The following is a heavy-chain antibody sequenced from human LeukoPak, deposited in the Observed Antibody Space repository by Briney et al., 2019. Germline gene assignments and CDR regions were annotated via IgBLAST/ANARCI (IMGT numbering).Heavy chain of an antibody. J-gene: IGHJ5*02. CDR2: INPKRGGT. Sequence: ASVKVSCKASGYTFTGYYMHWVRQAPGQGLEWMGWINPKRGGTKYAQKLQGRVTMTRDTSISTVYMEMSRLRSDDTAVYYCARGEWEVPTTSWGQGTLVTVSS. CDR3: ARGEWEVPTTS. D-gene: IGHD1-26*01. CDR1: GYTFTGYY. V-gene: IGHV1-2*02.